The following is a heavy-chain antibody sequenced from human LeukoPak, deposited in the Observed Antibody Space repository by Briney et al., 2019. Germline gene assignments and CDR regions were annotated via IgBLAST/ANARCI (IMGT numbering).Heavy chain of an antibody. CDR3: ARDNKGYYYYYGMDV. Sequence: PSETLSLTCTVSGGSISSYYWSWIRQPPGKGLEWIGYIYYSGSTNYNPSLKSRVTISVDTSKNQFSLRLSSVTAADTAVYYCARDNKGYYYYYGMDVWGQGTTVTVSS. CDR2: IYYSGST. V-gene: IGHV4-59*01. CDR1: GGSISSYY. J-gene: IGHJ6*02.